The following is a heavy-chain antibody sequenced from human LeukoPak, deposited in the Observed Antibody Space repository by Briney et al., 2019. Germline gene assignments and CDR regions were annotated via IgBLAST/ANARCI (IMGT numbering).Heavy chain of an antibody. CDR2: IYTSGST. V-gene: IGHV4-4*07. CDR3: ARVTSSGWHFDY. J-gene: IGHJ4*02. Sequence: PSETLSLTCSVSGGSISSYYWSWIRQPAGKGLEWIGRIYTSGSTNYSPSLKSRVTMSVDTSKNQFSLKLRSVTAADTAVYYCARVTSSGWHFDYWGQGTLVTVSS. CDR1: GGSISSYY. D-gene: IGHD6-19*01.